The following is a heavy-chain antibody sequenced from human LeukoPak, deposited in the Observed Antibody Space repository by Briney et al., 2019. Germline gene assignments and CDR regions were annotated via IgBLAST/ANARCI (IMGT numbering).Heavy chain of an antibody. D-gene: IGHD4-17*01. CDR3: ARAYGETPEYFQH. Sequence: PSETLSLTCTVSGGSISSYYWSWIRQPPGKGLEWIGYIYYSGSTNYNPSLKSRVTISVDTSKNQLSLKLSSVTAADTAVYYCARAYGETPEYFQHWGQGTLVTVSS. CDR2: IYYSGST. CDR1: GGSISSYY. J-gene: IGHJ1*01. V-gene: IGHV4-59*01.